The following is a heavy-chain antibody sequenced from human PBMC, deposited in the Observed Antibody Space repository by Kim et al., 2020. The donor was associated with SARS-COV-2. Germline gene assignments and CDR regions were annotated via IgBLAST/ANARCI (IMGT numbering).Heavy chain of an antibody. CDR1: GYSFTSYG. Sequence: ASVKVSCKASGYSFTSYGISWVRQAPGQGLEWMGWISTQNGNTNYAQKFQGRVTMTTDRSTSTAYMELRSLRSDDTAVYYCMRDEDVILTSYSDHWGQGTLLTVS. CDR2: ISTQNGNT. J-gene: IGHJ4*01. D-gene: IGHD3-9*01. V-gene: IGHV1-18*01. CDR3: MRDEDVILTSYSDH.